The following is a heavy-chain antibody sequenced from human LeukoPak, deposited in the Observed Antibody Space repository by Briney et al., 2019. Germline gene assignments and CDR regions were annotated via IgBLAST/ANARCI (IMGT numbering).Heavy chain of an antibody. Sequence: PSETLSLTCAVYGGSFSGYYWSWIRQPPGKGLEWIGYIYYSGSTNYNPSLKSRVTISVDTSKNQFSLKLSSVTAADTAVYYCARVNWSGYDFRGAFDIWGQGTMVTVSS. CDR2: IYYSGST. J-gene: IGHJ3*02. CDR3: ARVNWSGYDFRGAFDI. V-gene: IGHV4-59*01. CDR1: GGSFSGYY. D-gene: IGHD5-12*01.